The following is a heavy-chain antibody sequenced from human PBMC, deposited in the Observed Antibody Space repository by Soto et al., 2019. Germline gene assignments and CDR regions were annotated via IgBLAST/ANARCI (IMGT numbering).Heavy chain of an antibody. CDR3: ARAPMVRGVPLDFDY. Sequence: QVQLQQWGTRLLKLSETLSLTCAVFGESFSGHYWSWIRQTPGKGLEWIGEIEHGGSTNYNPSLKSRVRMSVDTTRKQFSLRLNSVIAADTAVYYCARAPMVRGVPLDFDYWGQGTLVTVSS. CDR2: IEHGGST. D-gene: IGHD3-10*01. V-gene: IGHV4-34*02. CDR1: GESFSGHY. J-gene: IGHJ4*02.